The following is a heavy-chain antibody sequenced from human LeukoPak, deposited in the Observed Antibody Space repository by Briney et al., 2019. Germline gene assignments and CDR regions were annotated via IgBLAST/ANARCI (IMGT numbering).Heavy chain of an antibody. J-gene: IGHJ6*02. CDR2: IWYDGSNK. V-gene: IGHV3-33*01. CDR1: GFTFSSYG. Sequence: LGGSLRLSCAASGFTFSSYGMHWVRQAPGKGLERVAVIWYDGSNKYYADSVKGRFTISRDNSKSTLYLQMNSLRAEDTAVYYCARDLVILWFGESSNNYGMDVWGQGTTVTVSS. CDR3: ARDLVILWFGESSNNYGMDV. D-gene: IGHD3-10*01.